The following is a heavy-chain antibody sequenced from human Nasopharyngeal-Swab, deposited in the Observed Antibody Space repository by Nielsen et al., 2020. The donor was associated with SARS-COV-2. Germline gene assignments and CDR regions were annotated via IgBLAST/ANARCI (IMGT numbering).Heavy chain of an antibody. D-gene: IGHD3-10*01. CDR1: GYSFTSYW. CDR2: IDPSDSYT. CDR3: ARHELPYYYMDV. J-gene: IGHJ6*03. V-gene: IGHV5-10-1*01. Sequence: GESLKISCKASGYSFTSYWISWVRQTPGKGLEWMGWIDPSDSYTNYSPSFQGHVTISADKSISTAYLQWSSLKASDTAMYYCARHELPYYYMDVWGKGTTVTVSS.